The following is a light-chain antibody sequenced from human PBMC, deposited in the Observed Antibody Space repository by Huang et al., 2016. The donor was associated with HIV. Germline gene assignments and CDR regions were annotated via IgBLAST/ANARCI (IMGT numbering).Light chain of an antibody. V-gene: IGKV1-39*01. CDR1: QFVGTY. CDR2: GAS. J-gene: IGKJ4*01. CDR3: QQCYLAPLT. Sequence: DIQLTQSPSSLSASVGDRVAITCHTSQFVGTYLNWYQQKPGRAPKLMIHGASSLQGGVPSRFSGSGAGTDFTLTIDGLQPEDFATYYCQQCYLAPLTFGGGTKVEI.